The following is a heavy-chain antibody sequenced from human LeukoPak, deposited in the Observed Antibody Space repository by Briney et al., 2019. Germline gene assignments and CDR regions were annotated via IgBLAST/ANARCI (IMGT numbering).Heavy chain of an antibody. D-gene: IGHD5-12*01. Sequence: PGRSLRLSCAASGFTFSSYGMHWVRQAPGKGLEWVAVISYDGSNKYYADSVKGRFTISRDNSKNTLYLQMNSLRAEDTAVYYCARDGVLIGAWEPRAIDLWGQGTLVTVSS. CDR2: ISYDGSNK. CDR1: GFTFSSYG. CDR3: ARDGVLIGAWEPRAIDL. J-gene: IGHJ4*02. V-gene: IGHV3-30*03.